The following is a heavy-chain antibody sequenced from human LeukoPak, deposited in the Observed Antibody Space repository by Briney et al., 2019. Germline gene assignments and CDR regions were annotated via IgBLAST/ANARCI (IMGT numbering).Heavy chain of an antibody. CDR2: INWSGDSI. CDR1: GFTFDDFG. J-gene: IGHJ4*01. V-gene: IGHV3-20*01. Sequence: GGSLRLSCAASGFTFDDFGMSWVRQVPGKGLECVSGINWSGDSIYYADSVKGRFTISRDNAKKSVFLQMNSLRGEDTALYHCAGLKSSSWYSAPFDYWGQGILVTVSA. D-gene: IGHD6-13*01. CDR3: AGLKSSSWYSAPFDY.